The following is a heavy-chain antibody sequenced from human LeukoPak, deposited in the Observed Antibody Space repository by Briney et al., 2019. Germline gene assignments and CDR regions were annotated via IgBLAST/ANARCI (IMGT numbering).Heavy chain of an antibody. V-gene: IGHV1-2*02. CDR3: ARAYCSSTSCYLGPNYYGMDV. CDR2: INPNSGGT. D-gene: IGHD2-2*01. Sequence: GSSVKVSCKAAGGTFSSYAISWVRQAPGQGLEWMGWINPNSGGTNYAQKFQGRVTMTRDTSISTAYMELSRLRSDDTAVYYCARAYCSSTSCYLGPNYYGMDVWGQGTTVTVSS. CDR1: GGTFSSYA. J-gene: IGHJ6*02.